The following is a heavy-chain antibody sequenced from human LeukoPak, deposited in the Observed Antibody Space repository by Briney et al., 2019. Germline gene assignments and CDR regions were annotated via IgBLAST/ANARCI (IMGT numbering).Heavy chain of an antibody. Sequence: GGSLRLSCAVSGITFSNYGMKWVRQAPGKGLEFVSYTSSNGGSTYYANSVEGRFTISRDNSNNTLYLQMGGLRPEDTAVFYCARISAGGAVAEWGQGTLVTVSS. D-gene: IGHD6-19*01. J-gene: IGHJ4*02. CDR1: GITFSNYG. V-gene: IGHV3-64*01. CDR2: TSSNGGST. CDR3: ARISAGGAVAE.